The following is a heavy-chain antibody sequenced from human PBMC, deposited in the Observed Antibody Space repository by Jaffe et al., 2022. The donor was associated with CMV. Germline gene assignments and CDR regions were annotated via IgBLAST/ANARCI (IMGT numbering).Heavy chain of an antibody. Sequence: QVQLVQSGAEVKKPGSSVKVSCKASGGTFSSYAISWVRQAPGQGLEWMGGIIPIFGTANYAQKFQGRVTITADESTSTAYMELSSLRSEDTAVYYCARDPGTMIVVTGPPYYYYGMDVWGQGTTVTVSS. CDR2: IIPIFGTA. D-gene: IGHD3-22*01. V-gene: IGHV1-69*01. CDR3: ARDPGTMIVVTGPPYYYYGMDV. J-gene: IGHJ6*02. CDR1: GGTFSSYA.